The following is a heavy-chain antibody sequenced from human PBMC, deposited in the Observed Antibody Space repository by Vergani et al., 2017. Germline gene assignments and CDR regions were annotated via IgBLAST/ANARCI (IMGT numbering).Heavy chain of an antibody. J-gene: IGHJ4*02. V-gene: IGHV4-34*01. CDR2: IYYSGST. CDR3: ARVDGGWGYFDY. Sequence: QVQLQQWGAGLLKPSETLSLTCAVYGGSFSGYYWSWIRQPPGKGLEWIGYIYYSGSTNYNPSLKSRVTISVDTSKNQFSLKLSSVTAADTAVYYCARVDGGWGYFDYWGQGTLVTVSS. CDR1: GGSFSGYY. D-gene: IGHD6-19*01.